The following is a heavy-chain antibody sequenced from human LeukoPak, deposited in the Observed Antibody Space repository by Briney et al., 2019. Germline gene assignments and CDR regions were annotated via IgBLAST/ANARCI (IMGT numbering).Heavy chain of an antibody. V-gene: IGHV1-2*06. CDR1: GYTFTGYY. D-gene: IGHD5-18*01. Sequence: VASVKVSCKASGYTFTGYYMHWVRQAPGQGLEWMGRINPNSGGTNYAQKFQGRVTMTRDTSISTAYMELSRLRSDDTAVYYCARDLQPRGYSYGLSGYWGQGTLVTVSS. CDR3: ARDLQPRGYSYGLSGY. J-gene: IGHJ4*02. CDR2: INPNSGGT.